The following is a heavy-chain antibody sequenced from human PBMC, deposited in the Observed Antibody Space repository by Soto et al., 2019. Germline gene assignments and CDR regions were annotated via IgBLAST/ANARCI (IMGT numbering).Heavy chain of an antibody. D-gene: IGHD1-7*01. CDR1: GYTFTSHV. J-gene: IGHJ4*02. CDR3: AKGTLSGTAAYFDY. V-gene: IGHV1-18*01. Sequence: ASVEVSCKASGYTFTSHVINWVRQAPGQGLEWMGFIITYNGDTNYAQNFQGRVTMTTDTSTSTVYMELRSLRSDDTAVYYCAKGTLSGTAAYFDYWGQGTLVTVSS. CDR2: IITYNGDT.